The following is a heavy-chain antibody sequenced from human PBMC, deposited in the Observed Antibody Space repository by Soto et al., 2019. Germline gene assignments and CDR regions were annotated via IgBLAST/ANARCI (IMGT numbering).Heavy chain of an antibody. D-gene: IGHD2-15*01. J-gene: IGHJ6*03. Sequence: GASVKVSCKASGGTFSSYTISWVRQAPGQGLEWMGRIIPILGIANYAQKFQGRVTITADKSTSTAYMELSSLRSEDTAVYYCARDFRKRADIVVANYYYMDVWGKGTTVTVSS. V-gene: IGHV1-69*04. CDR1: GGTFSSYT. CDR2: IIPILGIA. CDR3: ARDFRKRADIVVANYYYMDV.